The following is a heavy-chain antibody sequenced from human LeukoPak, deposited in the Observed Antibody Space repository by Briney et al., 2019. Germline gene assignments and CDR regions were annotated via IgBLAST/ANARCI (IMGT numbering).Heavy chain of an antibody. CDR2: MRSGGSYI. CDR3: ARGRPTGSSRRFVVQ. J-gene: IGHJ4*02. D-gene: IGHD2-15*01. Sequence: GGSLRLSCAASGFTFSSYAMTWVRQAPGKGLEGVSSMRSGGSYIYYADSVRGRFTISRDNAKDSLFLLMNSLRVEDTAVYYCARGRPTGSSRRFVVQWGQGTLVTVSS. V-gene: IGHV3-21*06. CDR1: GFTFSSYA.